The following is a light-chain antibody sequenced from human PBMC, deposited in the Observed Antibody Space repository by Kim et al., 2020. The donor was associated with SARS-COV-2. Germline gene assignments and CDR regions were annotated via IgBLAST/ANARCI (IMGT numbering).Light chain of an antibody. CDR2: DAS. Sequence: LSPGERATLSCRASRSISNYLAWYQQKLGQPPRLLIYDASDRATGIPVRFSGSGSGTDFTLTISSLEPEDCAVYYCQQRGNWPWTFGQGTKVEIK. J-gene: IGKJ1*01. CDR1: RSISNY. CDR3: QQRGNWPWT. V-gene: IGKV3-11*01.